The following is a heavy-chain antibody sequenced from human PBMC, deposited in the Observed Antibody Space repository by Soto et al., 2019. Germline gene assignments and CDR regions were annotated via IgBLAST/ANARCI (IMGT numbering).Heavy chain of an antibody. CDR3: ARVPRIASQGYYYYDGMDV. D-gene: IGHD6-6*01. V-gene: IGHV4-30-4*01. Sequence: QVQLQESGPGLVKPSQTLSLTCTVSGGSISSGDYYWSWIRQPPGKGLEWIGYIYYSGSTYYNPCRKRRDTTSEYTSKNQVSLKLSSVTAADTVVYYCARVPRIASQGYYYYDGMDVWGQGTAVTVSS. CDR2: IYYSGST. J-gene: IGHJ6*02. CDR1: GGSISSGDYY.